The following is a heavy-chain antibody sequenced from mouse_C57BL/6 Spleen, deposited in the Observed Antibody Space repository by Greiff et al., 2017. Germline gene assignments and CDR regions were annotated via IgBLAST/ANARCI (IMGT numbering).Heavy chain of an antibody. J-gene: IGHJ4*01. D-gene: IGHD4-1*01. Sequence: QVQLKESGPGLVAPSQSLSITCTVSGFSLTSYAISWVRQPPGKGLEWLGVIWTGGGTHYNSALKSRLSISKDNSKIQVFLKMNSLQTDDTARYYCARKGNWDAMDYWGQGTSGTVSS. CDR2: IWTGGGT. CDR1: GFSLTSYA. V-gene: IGHV2-9-1*01. CDR3: ARKGNWDAMDY.